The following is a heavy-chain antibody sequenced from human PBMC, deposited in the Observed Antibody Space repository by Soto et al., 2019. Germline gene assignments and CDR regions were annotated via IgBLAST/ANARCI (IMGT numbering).Heavy chain of an antibody. V-gene: IGHV3-49*03. CDR2: IRNKRYGGTT. Sequence: EVQLMESGGGLVQPGRSLRLSCTTSGFTFGDYGMSWFRQAPGKGLEWVAYIRNKRYGGTTEHAASVKGRFIISRDDSKSIAYLQMNSLRTEDTAIYYCGREWANTPMLTLDYWGQGTLVTVSS. CDR1: GFTFGDYG. D-gene: IGHD1-26*01. CDR3: GREWANTPMLTLDY. J-gene: IGHJ4*02.